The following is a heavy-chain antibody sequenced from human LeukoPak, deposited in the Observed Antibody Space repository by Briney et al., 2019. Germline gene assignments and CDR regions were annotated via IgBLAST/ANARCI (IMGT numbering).Heavy chain of an antibody. Sequence: GESLKISCKGSGYSFTSYWIGWVRQMPGKGLEWMGIIYPGDSDTRYSPSFQGQVTISADKFISTAYLQWSSLKASDTAMYYCARWLGYCSSTSCYQPFDYWGQGALVTVSS. CDR1: GYSFTSYW. CDR3: ARWLGYCSSTSCYQPFDY. D-gene: IGHD2-2*01. CDR2: IYPGDSDT. V-gene: IGHV5-51*01. J-gene: IGHJ4*02.